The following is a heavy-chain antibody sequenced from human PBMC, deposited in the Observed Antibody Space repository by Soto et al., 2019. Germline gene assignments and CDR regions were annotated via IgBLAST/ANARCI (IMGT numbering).Heavy chain of an antibody. CDR2: IDPSDSYT. J-gene: IGHJ6*02. V-gene: IGHV5-10-1*03. D-gene: IGHD6-19*01. CDR3: ARHEPAVAGRRGGWYYGMDV. CDR1: GYSFTSYW. Sequence: EVQLVQSGAEVKKPGESLRISCKGSGYSFTSYWISWVRQMPGKGLEWMGRIDPSDSYTNYSPSFQGHVTISADKSISTAYLQWSSLKASDTAMYYCARHEPAVAGRRGGWYYGMDVWGQGTTVTVSS.